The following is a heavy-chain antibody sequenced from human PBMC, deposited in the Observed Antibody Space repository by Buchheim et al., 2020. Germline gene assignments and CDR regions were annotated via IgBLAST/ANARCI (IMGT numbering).Heavy chain of an antibody. D-gene: IGHD5-18*01. CDR2: ISYVGSIK. J-gene: IGHJ3*01. CDR1: GFTFSSYD. CDR3: ATKGGYAYGDDAFDV. Sequence: QVQLVESGGGAIQPGRSLRLSCASSGFTFSSYDMHWVRQAPGQGLEWVAFISYVGSIKYYAHSVKGRFTISRDNSKSTLYLQMNSLRGEDTAVYYCATKGGYAYGDDAFDVWGQGT. V-gene: IGHV3-30*03.